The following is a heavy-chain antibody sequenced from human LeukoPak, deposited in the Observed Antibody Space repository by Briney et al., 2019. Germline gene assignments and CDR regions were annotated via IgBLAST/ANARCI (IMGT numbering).Heavy chain of an antibody. D-gene: IGHD1-26*01. J-gene: IGHJ4*02. CDR3: ARELRGAPTPGAY. V-gene: IGHV4-4*02. CDR1: LDSTTSNF. Sequence: SETLSLTCTVSLDSTTSNFWSWVRQPPGKGLEWIGEIHRSGSTNYNPSLQRRVTISIDRPKNQIALELTSVTAADTAVYYCARELRGAPTPGAYWGQGTRVTVSS. CDR2: IHRSGST.